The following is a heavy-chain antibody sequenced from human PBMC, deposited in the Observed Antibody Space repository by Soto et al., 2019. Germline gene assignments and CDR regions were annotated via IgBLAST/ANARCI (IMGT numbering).Heavy chain of an antibody. J-gene: IGHJ4*02. CDR1: GFTFSNYA. V-gene: IGHV3-23*01. CDR2: ISGSGGSA. Sequence: GGSLRLSCAASGFTFSNYAMAWVRQAPGKGLEWVSAISGSGGSAHHADSVKGRFTISRDNSKNTLYLQMNSLRADDTAIYYCAKVDGVAVAGTVAFDYWGQGALVTVSS. CDR3: AKVDGVAVAGTVAFDY. D-gene: IGHD6-19*01.